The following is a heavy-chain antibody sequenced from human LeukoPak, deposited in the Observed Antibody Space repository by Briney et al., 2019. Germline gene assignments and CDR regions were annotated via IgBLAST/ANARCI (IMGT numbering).Heavy chain of an antibody. D-gene: IGHD6-19*01. CDR2: IYTSGST. V-gene: IGHV4-4*08. Sequence: PSETRSLTCAVSGGSISSYYWSWFRQPPGKGLEWIGSIYTSGSTNYNPSLKSRVTISVDTSKNQFSLKLSSVTAADTAVYYCARDIAVAGTSRLDPWGQGTLVTVSS. J-gene: IGHJ5*02. CDR3: ARDIAVAGTSRLDP. CDR1: GGSISSYY.